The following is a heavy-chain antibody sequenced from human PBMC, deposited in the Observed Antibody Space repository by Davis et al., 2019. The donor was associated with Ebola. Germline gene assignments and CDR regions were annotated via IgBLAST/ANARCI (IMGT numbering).Heavy chain of an antibody. CDR1: GGSISSYY. Sequence: MPSETLSLTCIVSGGSISSYYWSWIRQPPGKGLEWIGYIYYSGSTNYNPSLKSRVTISVDTSKNQFSLKLSSVTAADTAVYYCARQQLVYYYYGMDVWGQGTTVTVSS. CDR2: IYYSGST. J-gene: IGHJ6*02. D-gene: IGHD6-6*01. V-gene: IGHV4-59*08. CDR3: ARQQLVYYYYGMDV.